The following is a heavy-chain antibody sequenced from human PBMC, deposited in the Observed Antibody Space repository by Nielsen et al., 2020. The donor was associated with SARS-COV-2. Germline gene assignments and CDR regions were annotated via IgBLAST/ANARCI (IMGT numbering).Heavy chain of an antibody. V-gene: IGHV1-69*06. CDR3: AREFYADSAGSSSIYGIDV. J-gene: IGHJ6*02. CDR2: IIPLFPTT. Sequence: SVQVSCNASGGTFSSYAISWVRQDPGQGLEWLGGIIPLFPTTNYAEKFQGRVTITADKSTSTAYMELSSLRSEDTAVYYCAREFYADSAGSSSIYGIDVWGQGTTVTVSS. D-gene: IGHD2/OR15-2a*01. CDR1: GGTFSSYA.